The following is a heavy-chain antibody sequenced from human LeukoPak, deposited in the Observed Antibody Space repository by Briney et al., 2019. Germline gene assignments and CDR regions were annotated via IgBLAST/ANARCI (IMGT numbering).Heavy chain of an antibody. CDR2: ISDIGTTQ. CDR3: VRDRSKVTAYDDALDI. J-gene: IGHJ3*02. Sequence: GGSLRLSCAASGFTFSSYELNWVRQAPGKGLEWVSYISDIGTTQHYADSVKGRFTISRDNAKNSLYLQMNSLTAEDTAVYYCVRDRSKVTAYDDALDIWGQGTMVIVSS. V-gene: IGHV3-48*03. D-gene: IGHD2-21*02. CDR1: GFTFSSYE.